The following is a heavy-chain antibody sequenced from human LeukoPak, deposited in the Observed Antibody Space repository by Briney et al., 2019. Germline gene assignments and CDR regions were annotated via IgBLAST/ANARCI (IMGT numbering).Heavy chain of an antibody. CDR2: ISYDGSNK. CDR3: AKAAYDCSSTSCYGPGGFDP. CDR1: GFTFSSYG. J-gene: IGHJ5*02. Sequence: GRSLRLSCAASGFTFSSYGMHWVRQAPGKGLEWAAVISYDGSNKYYADSVKGRFTISRDNSKNTLYLQMNSLRAEDTAVYYCAKAAYDCSSTSCYGPGGFDPWGQGTLVTVSS. D-gene: IGHD2-2*01. V-gene: IGHV3-30*18.